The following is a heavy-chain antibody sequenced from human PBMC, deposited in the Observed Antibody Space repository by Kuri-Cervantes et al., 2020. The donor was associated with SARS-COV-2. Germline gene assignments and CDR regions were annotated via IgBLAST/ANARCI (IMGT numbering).Heavy chain of an antibody. Sequence: GESLKISCAASGFTFSSYGMHWVRQAPGKGLEWVAVIWYDGSNKYYADSVKGRFTISKDNSKNTLYLQMNSLRDEDTAVYYCARAMYQLQYYYYGMDVWGQGTTVTVSS. J-gene: IGHJ6*02. V-gene: IGHV3-33*01. D-gene: IGHD2-2*01. CDR3: ARAMYQLQYYYYGMDV. CDR1: GFTFSSYG. CDR2: IWYDGSNK.